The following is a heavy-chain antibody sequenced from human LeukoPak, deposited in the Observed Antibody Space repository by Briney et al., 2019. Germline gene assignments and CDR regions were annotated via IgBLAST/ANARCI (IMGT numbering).Heavy chain of an antibody. J-gene: IGHJ5*02. V-gene: IGHV3-23*01. Sequence: GGSLRLSCAASGFTFSSYGMSWVRQAPGKGLEWVSAISGSGGSTYYADSGKGRFTISRDNSKNTLYLQMNSLRAEDTAVYYCAKDRGRYFPNWFDPWGQGTLVTVSS. CDR1: GFTFSSYG. D-gene: IGHD1-26*01. CDR3: AKDRGRYFPNWFDP. CDR2: ISGSGGST.